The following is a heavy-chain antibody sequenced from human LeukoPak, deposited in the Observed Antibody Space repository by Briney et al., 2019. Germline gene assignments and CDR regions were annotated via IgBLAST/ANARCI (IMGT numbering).Heavy chain of an antibody. D-gene: IGHD6-19*01. J-gene: IGHJ5*02. CDR3: ARAGGSSGWYWFDP. V-gene: IGHV3-30*01. CDR2: ISYDGSNK. CDR1: GCTFSSYA. Sequence: ARTLRLSCAGSGCTFSSYAMHWVRQAPGKGLEWVGVISYDGSNKYYADSVKGRFTISRDNSKNTLYLQMNSLRAEDTAVYYCARAGGSSGWYWFDPWGQGTLVTVSS.